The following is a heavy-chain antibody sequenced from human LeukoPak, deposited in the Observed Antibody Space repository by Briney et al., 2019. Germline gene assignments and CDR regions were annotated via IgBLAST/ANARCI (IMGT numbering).Heavy chain of an antibody. CDR1: GFTFSSSW. Sequence: GGSLRLSCAASGFTFSSSWMHWVRQAPGKGPVWVAHVSPDGNLANYADSVKGRFIISRDNAKNTLFLQMNSLRAEDTAVYYCARDLSFSPDHWGQGTLVTVSS. V-gene: IGHV3-74*01. CDR2: VSPDGNLA. J-gene: IGHJ4*02. CDR3: ARDLSFSPDH.